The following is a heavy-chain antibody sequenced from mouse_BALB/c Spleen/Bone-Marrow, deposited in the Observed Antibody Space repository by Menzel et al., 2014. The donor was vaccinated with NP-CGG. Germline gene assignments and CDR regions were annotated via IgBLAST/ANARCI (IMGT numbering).Heavy chain of an antibody. CDR1: GYSITSGYI. CDR3: ARANGYYSMDY. J-gene: IGHJ4*01. CDR2: IPCSGGT. Sequence: VQLQQSGPDLVKPSPSLSLTCTVTGYSITSGYIWYWIRQFPENQLEWMGYIPCSGGTNYNPSLKSRTSITRDTSKNQFCRQLNSVTTEDTATYYCARANGYYSMDYWGQGTSVTVSS. V-gene: IGHV3-1*02.